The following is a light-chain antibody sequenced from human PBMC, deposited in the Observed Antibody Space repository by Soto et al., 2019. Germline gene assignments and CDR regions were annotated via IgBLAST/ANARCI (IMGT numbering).Light chain of an antibody. J-gene: IGLJ3*02. V-gene: IGLV2-8*01. CDR3: YAYAGSNNLRL. Sequence: QSVLTQPPSASGSPGQSVTISCTGSRTDVGGHNYVSWYRQYPGTAPTLIIYEVTKRPSGVPDRFSGSKSGNTASLTVSGLQPEDEADYYCYAYAGSNNLRLFGGGTKLTVL. CDR1: RTDVGGHNY. CDR2: EVT.